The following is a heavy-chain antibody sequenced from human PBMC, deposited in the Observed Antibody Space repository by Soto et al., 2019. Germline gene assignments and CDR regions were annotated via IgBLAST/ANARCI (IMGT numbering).Heavy chain of an antibody. CDR1: GFTFSSYV. J-gene: IGHJ4*02. CDR2: ISGSGGTT. CDR3: AKGSSGWYERFDY. D-gene: IGHD6-19*01. Sequence: EVQLLESGGGLVQPGGSLRLSCAASGFTFSSYVMSWVRQAPGKGLEWVSAISGSGGTTYYADSVQGRFTISRDNSKKTLYMQMNSLRAEDTAVYYCAKGSSGWYERFDYWGQGTLVTVSS. V-gene: IGHV3-23*01.